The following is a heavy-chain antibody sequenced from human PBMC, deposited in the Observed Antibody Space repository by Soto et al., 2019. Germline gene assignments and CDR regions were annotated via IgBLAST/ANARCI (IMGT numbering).Heavy chain of an antibody. D-gene: IGHD1-20*01. Sequence: SETLSLTCTVSGGSISSYYWSWIRQPPGKGLEWIGYIYYSGSTNYNPSLKSRVTISVDKSKNKFSLKLSFVTAADTAVYYCARQGYNWNEDYYYYMDVWGKGTTVTVSS. V-gene: IGHV4-59*08. J-gene: IGHJ6*03. CDR3: ARQGYNWNEDYYYYMDV. CDR1: GGSISSYY. CDR2: IYYSGST.